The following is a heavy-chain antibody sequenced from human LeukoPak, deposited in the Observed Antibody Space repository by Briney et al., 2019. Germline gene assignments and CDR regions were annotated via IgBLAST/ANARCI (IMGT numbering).Heavy chain of an antibody. CDR3: ARGRGYCSSTSCYPSSVDP. J-gene: IGHJ5*02. Sequence: PGGSLRLSCAASGFTFSSYSMSWVRQAPGKGLEWVSYISSSSSTIYYADSVKGRFTISRDNAKNSLYLQMNSLRAEDTAVYYCARGRGYCSSTSCYPSSVDPWGQGTLVTVSS. D-gene: IGHD2-2*01. V-gene: IGHV3-48*01. CDR2: ISSSSSTI. CDR1: GFTFSSYS.